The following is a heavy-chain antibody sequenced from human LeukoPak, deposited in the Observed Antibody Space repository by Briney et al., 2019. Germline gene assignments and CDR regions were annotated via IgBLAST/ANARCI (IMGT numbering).Heavy chain of an antibody. CDR1: GFTFSSYS. Sequence: GGSLRLSCAASGFTFSSYSMNWVRHAPGKGLEWVSSISSSSSYIYYSDSVKGRFTISRDNAKNSLYLQMNSLRAEDTAVYYCARDPHYYGSGSYSYYGMDVWGQGTTVTVSS. V-gene: IGHV3-21*01. CDR3: ARDPHYYGSGSYSYYGMDV. CDR2: ISSSSSYI. D-gene: IGHD3-10*01. J-gene: IGHJ6*02.